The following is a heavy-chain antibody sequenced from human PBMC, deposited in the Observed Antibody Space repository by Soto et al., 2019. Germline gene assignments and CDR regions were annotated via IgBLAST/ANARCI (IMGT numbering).Heavy chain of an antibody. J-gene: IGHJ5*02. D-gene: IGHD6-6*01. CDR1: GGSISSGGYY. Sequence: ASETLSLTCTVSGGSISSGGYYWSWIRQHPGKGLEWIGYIYYSGSTYYNPSLESRVAISLDTSRSQFSLTLHSVTAADTAIYYCARDRHNNFFDPWGQGTLVTVS. CDR2: IYYSGST. CDR3: ARDRHNNFFDP. V-gene: IGHV4-31*03.